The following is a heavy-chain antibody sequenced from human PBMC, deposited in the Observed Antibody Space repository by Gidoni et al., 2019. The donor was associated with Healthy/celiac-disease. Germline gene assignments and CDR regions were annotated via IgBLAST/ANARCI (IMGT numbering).Heavy chain of an antibody. D-gene: IGHD3-16*02. CDR1: VGSITRRAYY. CDR2: IYYSGST. J-gene: IGHJ4*02. CDR3: ARVSSDYVWWSYRYSFIDY. V-gene: IGHV4-30-4*01. Sequence: QVQLQASGPGLVRPSQTLSLTCTVSVGSITRRAYYWSWIRQPPGKGLEWIGYIYYSGSTYYNPSLKSRVTISVDTSKNQFSLKLSSVTAADTAVYYCARVSSDYVWWSYRYSFIDYWGQGTLVTVSS.